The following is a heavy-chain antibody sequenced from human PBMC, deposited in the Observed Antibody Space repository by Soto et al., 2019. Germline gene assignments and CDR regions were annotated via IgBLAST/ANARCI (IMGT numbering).Heavy chain of an antibody. CDR2: INSDGSST. CDR1: GFTFSSYW. J-gene: IGHJ3*02. Sequence: EVPLVESGGGLVQPGGSLRLSCAASGFTFSSYWMHWVRQAPGKGLVWVSRINSDGSSTSYADSVKGRFTISRDNAKNTLYLQMNSLRAEDTAEYYCARQEIVVIAFDIWGQGTMVTVSS. V-gene: IGHV3-74*01. CDR3: ARQEIVVIAFDI. D-gene: IGHD3-22*01.